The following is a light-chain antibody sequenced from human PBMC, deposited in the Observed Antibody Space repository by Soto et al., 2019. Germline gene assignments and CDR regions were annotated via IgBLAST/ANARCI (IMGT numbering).Light chain of an antibody. Sequence: IQLTQSPSSLSASVGDRVTITSRASQDIAIYLAWYQQKPGEAPKLLIYAASTLYGGVPSRFSGSGSGTDFALTITSLQAEDFATYHCQQLRMYPSTFGGGTKVEIK. CDR3: QQLRMYPST. CDR1: QDIAIY. CDR2: AAS. J-gene: IGKJ4*01. V-gene: IGKV1-9*01.